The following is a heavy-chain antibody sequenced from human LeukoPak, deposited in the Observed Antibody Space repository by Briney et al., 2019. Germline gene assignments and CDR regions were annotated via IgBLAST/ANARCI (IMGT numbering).Heavy chain of an antibody. V-gene: IGHV4-4*02. Sequence: SETLSLTCAVSGGSISSSNWWSWVRQPPGKGLEWIGEIYHSGSTNYNPSLKSRVTISVDKSKNQFSLKLSSVTAADTAVYYCARESPAGVLLWFGELYSDHSDTRYYYMDVWGKGTTVTVSS. J-gene: IGHJ6*03. D-gene: IGHD3-10*01. CDR3: ARESPAGVLLWFGELYSDHSDTRYYYMDV. CDR1: GGSISSSNW. CDR2: IYHSGST.